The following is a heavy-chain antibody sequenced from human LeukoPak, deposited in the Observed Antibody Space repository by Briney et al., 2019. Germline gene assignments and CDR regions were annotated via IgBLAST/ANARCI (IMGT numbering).Heavy chain of an antibody. CDR3: AKLTWIQLRGY. CDR2: ISGGGGRT. J-gene: IGHJ4*02. V-gene: IGHV3-23*01. CDR1: GFTLSNND. Sequence: GGSLRLSCAASGFTLSNNDMSWVRQAPGKGLEWVSAISGGGGRTYYADSVKGRFTISGDNSKNTLYLQMNSLRAEDTTVYYCAKLTWIQLRGYWGQGTLVTVSS. D-gene: IGHD5-18*01.